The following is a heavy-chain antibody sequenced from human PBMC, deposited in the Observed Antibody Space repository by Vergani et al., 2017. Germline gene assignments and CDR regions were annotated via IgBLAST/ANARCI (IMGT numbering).Heavy chain of an antibody. J-gene: IGHJ4*02. CDR1: GFTFDDYT. CDR3: AKDLVHYYDSTGYYSRAFDY. Sequence: EVQLVESGGVVVQPGGSLRLSCAGSGFTFDDYTMHWVRQPPGTGLEWVSLITWDGGSTYYADSVKGRFTISRDNSKNSLYLQMSSLRTEDTALYYCAKDLVHYYDSTGYYSRAFDYWGQGTLVTVSS. CDR2: ITWDGGST. D-gene: IGHD3-22*01. V-gene: IGHV3-43*01.